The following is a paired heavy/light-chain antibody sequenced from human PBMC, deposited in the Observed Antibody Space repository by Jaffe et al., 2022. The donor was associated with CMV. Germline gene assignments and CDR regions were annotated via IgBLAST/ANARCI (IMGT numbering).Heavy chain of an antibody. CDR3: ARGVGYCSGGSCYSDPAFRIYYYMDV. V-gene: IGHV3-33*08. D-gene: IGHD2-15*01. CDR1: GFTFSSYG. CDR2: IWYDGSNK. Sequence: QVQLVESGGGVVQPGRSLRLSCAASGFTFSSYGMHWVRQAPGKGLEWVAVIWYDGSNKYYADSVKGRFTISRDNSKNTLYLQMNSLRAEDTAVYYCARGVGYCSGGSCYSDPAFRIYYYMDVWGKGTTVTVSS. J-gene: IGHJ6*03.
Light chain of an antibody. V-gene: IGKV3-20*01. CDR2: GAS. CDR1: QSVSSSY. Sequence: EIVLTQSPGTLSLSPGERATLSCRASQSVSSSYLAWYQQKPGQAPRLLIYGASSRATGIPDRFSGSGSGTDFTLTISRLEPEDFAVYYCQQYGSSPMVTFGPGTKVDIK. CDR3: QQYGSSPMVT. J-gene: IGKJ3*01.